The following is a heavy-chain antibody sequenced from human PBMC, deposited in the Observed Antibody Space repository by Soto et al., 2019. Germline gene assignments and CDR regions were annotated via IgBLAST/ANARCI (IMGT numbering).Heavy chain of an antibody. J-gene: IGHJ1*01. D-gene: IGHD2-2*01. Sequence: PSETMSLTGAVASFSLSSGNYWAWVRQPPETGPEWIGSMYPSGTTHYSPSRECPFTLSIDSSKDQFSLTLRSVTAADADVYYCASCVSTACYPPWGLQFFGRCGQGSLV. V-gene: IGHV4-38-2*01. CDR1: SFSLSSGNY. CDR2: MYPSGTT. CDR3: ASCVSTACYPPWGLQFFGR.